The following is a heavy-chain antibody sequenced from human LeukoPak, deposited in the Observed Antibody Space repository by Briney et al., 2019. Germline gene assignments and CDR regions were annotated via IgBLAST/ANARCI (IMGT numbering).Heavy chain of an antibody. V-gene: IGHV3-30-3*01. J-gene: IGHJ4*02. D-gene: IGHD2-2*02. CDR2: ISYDGTNK. CDR1: GFTFSSYA. Sequence: GGSLRLSCAASGFTFSSYAMNWVRQAPGKGLEWVAIISYDGTNKDYADSVKGRFTISRDNSRNTLYLQMNSLRAEDTAVYYCARDPLYTNSPPSYFDYWGQGRLVTVSS. CDR3: ARDPLYTNSPPSYFDY.